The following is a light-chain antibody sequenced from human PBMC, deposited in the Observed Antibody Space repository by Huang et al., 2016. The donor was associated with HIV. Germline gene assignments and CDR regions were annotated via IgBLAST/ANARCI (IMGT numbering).Light chain of an antibody. V-gene: IGKV4-1*01. CDR1: QSLLYGSKIKNY. CDR3: QQYYSTPYT. CDR2: CAS. J-gene: IGKJ2*01. Sequence: DIVMTQSPDSLAVSLVERATITCKSTQSLLYGSKIKNYLAWYQQQPGQAPSLLIYCASTLESGVPDRFSGSGSGTDFTLTISSLQAEDVAVYYCQQYYSTPYTFGQGTKLEI.